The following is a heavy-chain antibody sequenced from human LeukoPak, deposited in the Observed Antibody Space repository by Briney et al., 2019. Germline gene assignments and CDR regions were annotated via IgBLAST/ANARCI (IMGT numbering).Heavy chain of an antibody. D-gene: IGHD5-24*01. CDR1: GLTFGDYA. CDR3: TKERDGYIGFFDY. CDR2: IRIKAYGATP. J-gene: IGHJ4*02. V-gene: IGHV3-49*04. Sequence: GGSLRLSCTTSGLTFGDYAMSWVRQAPGQGLEWVGFIRIKAYGATPEYAASVKGRFTISRDDSKSIAYLQMNSLKAEDTAVYYCTKERDGYIGFFDYWGQGTLVTVSS.